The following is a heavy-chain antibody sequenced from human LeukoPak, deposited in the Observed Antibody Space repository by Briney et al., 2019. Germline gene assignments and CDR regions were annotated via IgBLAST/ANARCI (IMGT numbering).Heavy chain of an antibody. CDR2: INSDSGTT. Sequence: ASVKVSCKASGYTFSGYYMFWVRQAPGQGLEWMGWINSDSGTTNYAQKFQGRVTMTGDTSISTAYMELSSLTSDDTGVYYCAAATTGTTFFDYWGQGTLVTVSS. CDR1: GYTFSGYY. V-gene: IGHV1-2*02. J-gene: IGHJ4*02. D-gene: IGHD1-1*01. CDR3: AAATTGTTFFDY.